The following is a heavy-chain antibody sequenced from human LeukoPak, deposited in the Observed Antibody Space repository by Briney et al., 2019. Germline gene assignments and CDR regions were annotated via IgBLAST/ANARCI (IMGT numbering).Heavy chain of an antibody. J-gene: IGHJ4*02. D-gene: IGHD3-22*01. Sequence: SETLSLTYTVSGGSISSYYWSWIRQPPGKGLEWMGYIYYSGSTNYNPSLKSRVTISVDTSKNQFSLKLSSVTAADTAVYYCARALYYYDSSGYYYFDYWGQGTLVTVSS. CDR2: IYYSGST. CDR1: GGSISSYY. CDR3: ARALYYYDSSGYYYFDY. V-gene: IGHV4-59*01.